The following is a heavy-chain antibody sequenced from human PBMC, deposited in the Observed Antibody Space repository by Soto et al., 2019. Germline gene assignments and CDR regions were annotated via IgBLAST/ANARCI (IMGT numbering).Heavy chain of an antibody. D-gene: IGHD6-19*01. CDR2: IYYTGIT. J-gene: IGHJ4*02. CDR1: SGSMSSSIYY. Sequence: SETLSLTCTVSSGSMSSSIYYWVWIRQPPGKGLEWIGSIYYTGITHYNPSLKSRATISIDTSKNQFSLNLNSVTATDTAVYYCARPARQDTVAGNYWGQGTLVTVSS. V-gene: IGHV4-39*01. CDR3: ARPARQDTVAGNY.